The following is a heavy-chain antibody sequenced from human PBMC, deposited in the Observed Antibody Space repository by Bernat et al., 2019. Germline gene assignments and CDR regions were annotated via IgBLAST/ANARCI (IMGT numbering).Heavy chain of an antibody. CDR1: GFTFSSYA. CDR3: AKRYDSSGYYQYYFDY. Sequence: EVQLLESGGGLVQSGGSLRLSCAASGFTFSSYAMSWVRQAPGKGLEWVSAISGSGGSTYYADSVKGRFTISRDNSKNTLYLQMNSLRAEDTAVYYCAKRYDSSGYYQYYFDYWGQGTLVTVSS. D-gene: IGHD3-22*01. CDR2: ISGSGGST. V-gene: IGHV3-23*01. J-gene: IGHJ4*02.